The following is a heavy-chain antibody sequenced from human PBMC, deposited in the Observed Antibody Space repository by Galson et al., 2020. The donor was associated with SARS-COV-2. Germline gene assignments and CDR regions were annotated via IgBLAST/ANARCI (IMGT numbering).Heavy chain of an antibody. CDR1: GFTFSDYY. CDR2: ISRSGSTI. D-gene: IGHD3-3*01. Sequence: GGTLRLSCAASGFTFSDYYMSWIRQAPGKGLAWVSSISRSGSTIYYADSVKGRFPISRDNAKNSLYLQMNSLRAEDTAVYYCARDPNYYDFWSGYYTWNYYYGMDVWGQGTTVTVSS. CDR3: ARDPNYYDFWSGYYTWNYYYGMDV. V-gene: IGHV3-11*01. J-gene: IGHJ6*02.